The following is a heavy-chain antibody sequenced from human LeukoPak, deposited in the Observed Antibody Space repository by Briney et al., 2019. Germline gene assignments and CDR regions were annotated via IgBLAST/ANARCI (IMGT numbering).Heavy chain of an antibody. CDR3: ARPSRGDSGYNWFDP. J-gene: IGHJ5*02. CDR1: GYTFTSYG. Sequence: ASVKVSCKASGYTFTSYGISWVRQAPGQGLEWMGWISAYNGNTNYAQKLQGRVTMTTDTSTSTAYMELRSLRSEDTAVYYCARPSRGDSGYNWFDPWGQGTLVTVSS. D-gene: IGHD4-17*01. CDR2: ISAYNGNT. V-gene: IGHV1-18*01.